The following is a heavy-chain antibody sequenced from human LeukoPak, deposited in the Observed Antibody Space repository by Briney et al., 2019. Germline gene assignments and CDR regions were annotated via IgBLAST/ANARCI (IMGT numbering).Heavy chain of an antibody. CDR2: IHATGST. J-gene: IGHJ3*01. V-gene: IGHV4-4*07. Sequence: PSETLSLICTVSGGSTTNSYWSWIRHSAGTGMEWIGRIHATGSTNYNPSLTSRVSMSLDMPTIQFSLTLSAVTVADTATYYCARIFDRDVWGQGTLVTVSP. D-gene: IGHD3-9*01. CDR3: ARIFDRDV. CDR1: GGSTTNSY.